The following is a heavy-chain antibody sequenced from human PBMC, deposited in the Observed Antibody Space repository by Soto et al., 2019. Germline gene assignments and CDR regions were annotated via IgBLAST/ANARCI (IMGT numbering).Heavy chain of an antibody. Sequence: PGGSLRLSCAASGFTFSSYAMHWVRQAPGKGLEWVAVISYDGSNKYYADSVKGRFTISRDNSKNTLYLQMNSLRAEDTAVYYCARIGPNYYDSSDILGGGDYYYYYGMDVWGQGTTVTVSS. CDR1: GFTFSSYA. CDR2: ISYDGSNK. D-gene: IGHD3-22*01. CDR3: ARIGPNYYDSSDILGGGDYYYYYGMDV. J-gene: IGHJ6*02. V-gene: IGHV3-30-3*01.